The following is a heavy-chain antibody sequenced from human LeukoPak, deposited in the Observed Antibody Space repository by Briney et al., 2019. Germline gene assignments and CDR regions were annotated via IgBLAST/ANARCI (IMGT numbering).Heavy chain of an antibody. Sequence: SEALSLTCAVSGGSISSDYWSWIRQPPGKGREWMGYIYYSGSTNYNPSLKSRVTISVDTSKNPFSLKLSSVTAADTAVYYCARGDNYGFSYFHYWGQGTLVTVSP. CDR3: ARGDNYGFSYFHY. J-gene: IGHJ4*02. CDR2: IYYSGST. D-gene: IGHD5-18*01. V-gene: IGHV4-59*01. CDR1: GGSISSDY.